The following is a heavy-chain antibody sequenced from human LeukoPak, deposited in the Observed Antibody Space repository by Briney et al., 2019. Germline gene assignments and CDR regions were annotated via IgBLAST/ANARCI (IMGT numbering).Heavy chain of an antibody. Sequence: PSETLSLTCIVSGGSVSSGTNYWGWIRQPPGKGLEWIGSIDYSGRTFYNPSLRGRVTVALDTSKNQVSLKLTSVTAADTAVYYCTRMPKKGTTVSDTEFDYWGQGALVTVSS. CDR2: IDYSGRT. D-gene: IGHD1/OR15-1a*01. J-gene: IGHJ4*02. V-gene: IGHV4-39*01. CDR1: GGSVSSGTNY. CDR3: TRMPKKGTTVSDTEFDY.